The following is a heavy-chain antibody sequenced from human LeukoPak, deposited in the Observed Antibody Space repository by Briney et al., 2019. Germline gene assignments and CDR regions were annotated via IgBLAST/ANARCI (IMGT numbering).Heavy chain of an antibody. V-gene: IGHV3-21*01. Sequence: GGSLRLSCAASGFTFSSYSMNWVRRAPGKGLEWVSSISSSSSYIYYADSVKGRFTISRDNAKNSLYLQMNSLRAEDTAVYYCARAIVGATIDYWGQGTLVTVSS. J-gene: IGHJ4*02. CDR2: ISSSSSYI. CDR1: GFTFSSYS. CDR3: ARAIVGATIDY. D-gene: IGHD1-26*01.